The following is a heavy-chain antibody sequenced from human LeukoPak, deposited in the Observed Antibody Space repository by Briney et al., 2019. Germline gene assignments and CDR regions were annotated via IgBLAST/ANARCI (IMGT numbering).Heavy chain of an antibody. CDR1: GYTFTSYG. Sequence: ASVKVSCKASGYTFTSYGISWVRQAPGQGLEWMGWISAYNGNTNYAQKLQGRVTMTTDTSTSTAYMELRSLRSEDTAVYYCARYVATTMNVDYWGQGTLVTVSS. D-gene: IGHD5-12*01. CDR3: ARYVATTMNVDY. J-gene: IGHJ4*02. CDR2: ISAYNGNT. V-gene: IGHV1-18*01.